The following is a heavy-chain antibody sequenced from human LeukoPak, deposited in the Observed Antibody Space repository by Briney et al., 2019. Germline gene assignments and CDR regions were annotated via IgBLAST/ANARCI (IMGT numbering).Heavy chain of an antibody. CDR3: AKGFVRGYCSGGSCSIDC. J-gene: IGHJ4*02. CDR2: ISRSGDRT. CDR1: GFTFSSYA. D-gene: IGHD2-15*01. Sequence: GGSLRLSCAASGFTFSSYAMSWVRQAPGKGLEWVSGISRSGDRTYYAGSVKGRFTISRDNSNNTLFLQVNSLRAEDTAVYYCAKGFVRGYCSGGSCSIDCWGQGTLVTVSS. V-gene: IGHV3-23*01.